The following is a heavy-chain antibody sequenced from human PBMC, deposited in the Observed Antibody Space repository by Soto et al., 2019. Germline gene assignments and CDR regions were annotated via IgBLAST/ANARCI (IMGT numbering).Heavy chain of an antibody. CDR1: GGSVSSGSYY. Sequence: NPSETLSLTCTVSGGSVSSGSYYWSWIRQPPVKGLEWIGYIYYSGSTNYNPSLKSRVTISVDTSKNQFSLKLSSVTAADTAVYYCARARRQWLTLPRNYYYYYYGMDVWGQGTTVTVSS. CDR2: IYYSGST. V-gene: IGHV4-61*01. CDR3: ARARRQWLTLPRNYYYYYYGMDV. D-gene: IGHD6-19*01. J-gene: IGHJ6*02.